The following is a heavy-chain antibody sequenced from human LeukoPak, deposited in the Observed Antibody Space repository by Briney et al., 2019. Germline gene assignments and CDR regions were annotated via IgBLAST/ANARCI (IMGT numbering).Heavy chain of an antibody. CDR3: ARAGWLRTKGYFDY. CDR2: INHSGST. CDR1: GGGLSGYY. Sequence: PSGNPFPTPAVHGGGLSGYYWSWIRHPPRKGLGWIGEINHSGSTNYNPSLKSRVTISVDTSKNQFSLKLSSVTAADTAVYYCARAGWLRTKGYFDYWGQGTLVTVSS. J-gene: IGHJ4*02. D-gene: IGHD5-12*01. V-gene: IGHV4-34*01.